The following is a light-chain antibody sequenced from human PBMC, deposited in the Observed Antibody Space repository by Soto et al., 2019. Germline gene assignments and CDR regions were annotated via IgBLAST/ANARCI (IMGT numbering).Light chain of an antibody. CDR2: SAS. J-gene: IGKJ2*01. Sequence: ELVMTQSPATLSVSPGERATLSCRASQSISTELAWYQQKPGQPPRLLIYSASTRATGVPARFTGSGSGSEFTLTISGLLAEDFAVYYCQQGHNWPLTFGQGTRLEI. CDR1: QSISTE. V-gene: IGKV3-15*01. CDR3: QQGHNWPLT.